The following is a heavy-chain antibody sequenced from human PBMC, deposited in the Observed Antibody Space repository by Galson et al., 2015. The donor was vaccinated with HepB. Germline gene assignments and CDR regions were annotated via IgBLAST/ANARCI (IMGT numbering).Heavy chain of an antibody. CDR2: IHSSGFYK. D-gene: IGHD2-2*01. CDR3: ARENGRQLPLYY. Sequence: SLRLSCAASGFRLSSYSMNWVRQAPGKGLEWVSSIHSSGFYKYYAGSVKGRFTISRDNARNSLYLQMSSLRVEDTAVYYCARENGRQLPLYYGGQGTLVTVSP. CDR1: GFRLSSYS. V-gene: IGHV3-21*01. J-gene: IGHJ4*02.